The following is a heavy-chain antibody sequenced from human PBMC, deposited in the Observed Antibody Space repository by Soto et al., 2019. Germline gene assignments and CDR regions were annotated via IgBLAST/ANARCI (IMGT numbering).Heavy chain of an antibody. CDR1: GFTFSSYS. CDR3: XRXXPGYSYGYGLGY. D-gene: IGHD5-18*01. CDR2: ISSSSSYI. J-gene: IGHJ4*02. V-gene: IGHV3-21*01. Sequence: EVQLVESGGGLVKPGGSLRLSCAASGFTFSSYSMNWVRQAPGKGLEWVSSISSSSSYIYYADSVKGRFTISRDNAKNSLXLXMXXXXAEXXXVXXXXRXXPGYSYGYGLGYWGQGTLVTVSS.